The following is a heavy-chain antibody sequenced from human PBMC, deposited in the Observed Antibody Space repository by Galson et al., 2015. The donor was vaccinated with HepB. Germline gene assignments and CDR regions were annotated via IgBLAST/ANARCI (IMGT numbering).Heavy chain of an antibody. CDR2: INHSGST. CDR1: GGSFSGYY. D-gene: IGHD2-2*01. CDR3: ARGASGWYQLPRMDV. V-gene: IGHV4-34*01. J-gene: IGHJ6*02. Sequence: LSLTCAVYGGSFSGYYWSWIRQPPGKGLEWIGEINHSGSTNYNPSLKSRVTISVDTSKNQFSLKLSSVTAADTAVYYCARGASGWYQLPRMDVWGQGTTVTVSS.